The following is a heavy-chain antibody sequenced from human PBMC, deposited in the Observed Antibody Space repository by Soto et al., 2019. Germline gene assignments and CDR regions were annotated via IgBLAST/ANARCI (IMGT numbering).Heavy chain of an antibody. V-gene: IGHV3-30-3*01. D-gene: IGHD1-26*01. Sequence: QVQLVESGGGVVQPGRSLRLSCAASGFTFSGYAMHWVRQAPGKGLEWVAVISYDGSNKYYADSVKGRFTISRDNSKNTLYLQMNSLRAEDTAVYYCAIIVGTGLRYYGMDVWGQGTTVTVSS. CDR1: GFTFSGYA. J-gene: IGHJ6*02. CDR2: ISYDGSNK. CDR3: AIIVGTGLRYYGMDV.